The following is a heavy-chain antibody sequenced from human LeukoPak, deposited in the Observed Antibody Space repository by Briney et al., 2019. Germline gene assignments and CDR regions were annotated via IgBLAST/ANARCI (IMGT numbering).Heavy chain of an antibody. J-gene: IGHJ3*02. CDR1: GFTFSRYD. V-gene: IGHV3-23*01. CDR2: ISLNGAST. D-gene: IGHD2-15*01. CDR3: ALYCSGGRCYSMGGAFDI. Sequence: GGPLRLSCAASGFTFSRYDMSGVRKAPGKALEGVPSISLNGASTYYVDYVKGQFTISRDNSKNTLCLQMNSLRAEDTAVYHCALYCSGGRCYSMGGAFDIWGQGTMVTVSS.